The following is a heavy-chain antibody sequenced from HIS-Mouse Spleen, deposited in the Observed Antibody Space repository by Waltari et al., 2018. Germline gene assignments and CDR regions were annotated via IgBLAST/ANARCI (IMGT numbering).Heavy chain of an antibody. V-gene: IGHV4-39*07. D-gene: IGHD6-13*01. CDR2: IYYSGST. CDR3: AREIPYSSSWYDWYFDL. J-gene: IGHJ2*01. CDR1: GGSISSSSSS. Sequence: QLQLQESGPGLVKPSETLSLTCTVSGGSISSSSSSWGWIRQPPGKGLEWIGSIYYSGSTYYNPSLKSRVTISVDTSKNQFSLKLSSVTAADTAVYYCAREIPYSSSWYDWYFDLWGRGTLVTVSS.